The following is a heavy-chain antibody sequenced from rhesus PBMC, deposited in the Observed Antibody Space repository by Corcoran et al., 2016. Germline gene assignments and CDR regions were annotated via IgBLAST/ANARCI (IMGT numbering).Heavy chain of an antibody. D-gene: IGHD5-42*01. CDR3: ARVGSSWSEWDTVGTEWYFDL. CDR1: GYSISSGYY. J-gene: IGHJ2*01. Sequence: QVQLQESGPGLVKPSETLSLTCAVSGYSISSGYYWGWIRQPPGKGLEWIGSIYGSGGSNYLNPSLKRRVTVSVDTSKTPFSLKRSSVTAADTAVYYCARVGSSWSEWDTVGTEWYFDLWGPGTPITISS. CDR2: IYGSGGSN. V-gene: IGHV4S14*01.